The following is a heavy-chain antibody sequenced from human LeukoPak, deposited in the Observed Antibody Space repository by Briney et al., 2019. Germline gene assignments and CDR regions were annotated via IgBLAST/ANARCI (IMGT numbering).Heavy chain of an antibody. D-gene: IGHD5-12*01. V-gene: IGHV4-38-2*02. CDR1: GYSISSGYY. CDR3: ARDRRNSGYGYNWFDP. CDR2: IYHSGST. Sequence: SETLSLTCTVSGYSISSGYYWGWIRQPPGKGLEWIGSIYHSGSTYYNPSLKSRVTISVDTSKNQFSLKLSSVTAADTAVYYCARDRRNSGYGYNWFDPWGQGTLVTVSS. J-gene: IGHJ5*02.